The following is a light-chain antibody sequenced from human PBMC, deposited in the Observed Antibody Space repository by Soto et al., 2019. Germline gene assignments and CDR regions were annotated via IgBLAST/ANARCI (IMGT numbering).Light chain of an antibody. J-gene: IGKJ4*01. CDR3: QQYGSSRLT. CDR1: QSVSSTY. CDR2: GAS. Sequence: ESVLTQSPGTLSLSPGERATLSCRASQSVSSTYLAWYQQKPGQAPRLLIYGASSRVTGIPDRFSGSGYGTDFTLTISRLEPEDFAVYYCQQYGSSRLTFGGGTKVDIK. V-gene: IGKV3-20*01.